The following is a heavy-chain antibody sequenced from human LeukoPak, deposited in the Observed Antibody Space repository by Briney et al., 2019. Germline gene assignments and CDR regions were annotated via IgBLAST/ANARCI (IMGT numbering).Heavy chain of an antibody. CDR1: GYTFTGYY. J-gene: IGHJ4*02. CDR2: SNPNSGGT. Sequence: ASVKVSCKASGYTFTGYYMHWVRQAPGQGLECMGWSNPNSGGTNYAQKFQGRVTMTRDTSISTAYMELSRLRSDDTAVYYCARWYYYDSSGYSAFDYWGQGTLVTVSS. V-gene: IGHV1-2*02. CDR3: ARWYYYDSSGYSAFDY. D-gene: IGHD3-22*01.